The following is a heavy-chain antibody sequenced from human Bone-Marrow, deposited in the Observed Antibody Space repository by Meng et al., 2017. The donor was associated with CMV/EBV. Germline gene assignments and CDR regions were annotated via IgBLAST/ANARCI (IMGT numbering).Heavy chain of an antibody. J-gene: IGHJ6*02. D-gene: IGHD6-6*01. CDR2: IYYSGST. CDR3: ARHAYSTSSPYYYYGLDV. CDR1: GGSISSGDYY. V-gene: IGHV4-30-4*08. Sequence: SEPLSLTCTVSGGSISSGDYYWSWIRQPPGKGLEWIGYIYYSGSTQYNPSLKSRVTISVDTSKNHFSLKLSPVTAADTAIYYSARHAYSTSSPYYYYGLDVWGQGTTVTVSS.